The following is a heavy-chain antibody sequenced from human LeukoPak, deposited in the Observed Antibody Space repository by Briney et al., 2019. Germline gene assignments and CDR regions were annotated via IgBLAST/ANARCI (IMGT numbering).Heavy chain of an antibody. CDR1: GYSISSGYY. CDR3: ARDRRALSGSDYNVNWYFDL. Sequence: PSETLSLTCTVSGYSISSGYYWGWIRQPPGKGLEWIGSIYHSGRTFYNPSLKSRVTISVDTSKNQFSLSLHSVTAADTAVYYCARDRRALSGSDYNVNWYFDLWGRGTLVTVSS. D-gene: IGHD3-10*01. CDR2: IYHSGRT. V-gene: IGHV4-38-2*02. J-gene: IGHJ2*01.